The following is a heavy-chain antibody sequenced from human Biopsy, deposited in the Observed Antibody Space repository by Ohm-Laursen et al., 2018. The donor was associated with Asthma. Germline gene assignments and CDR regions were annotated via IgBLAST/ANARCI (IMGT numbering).Heavy chain of an antibody. CDR2: ISKDASTQ. J-gene: IGHJ3*02. V-gene: IGHV3-30*01. Sequence: SSLRLSCAASGFSFSNFAIHWVRQAPGKGLEWVRVISKDASTQDYADSVKGRFTMARDNSKNTLDLQMNSLREEDTAVYYCVRDGTDDAFDIWGQGTVVSVSS. CDR3: VRDGTDDAFDI. D-gene: IGHD1-1*01. CDR1: GFSFSNFA.